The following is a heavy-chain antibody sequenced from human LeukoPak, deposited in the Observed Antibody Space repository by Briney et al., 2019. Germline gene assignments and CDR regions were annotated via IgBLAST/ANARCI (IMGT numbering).Heavy chain of an antibody. CDR3: AKVLVVVAAAFDY. J-gene: IGHJ4*02. V-gene: IGHV3-30*04. CDR1: GFTFSHYA. CDR2: TSYDGNNT. D-gene: IGHD2-15*01. Sequence: GGSLRLSCAASGFTFSHYAMHWVRQAPGKGLEWVALTSYDGNNTDYADSVKGRFTISRDNSKNTLYLQMNSLRAEDTAVYYCAKVLVVVAAAFDYWGQGTLVTVSS.